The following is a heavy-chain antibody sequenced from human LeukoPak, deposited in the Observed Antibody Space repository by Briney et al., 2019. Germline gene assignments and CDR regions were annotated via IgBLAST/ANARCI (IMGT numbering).Heavy chain of an antibody. CDR3: ARRSTLYSSGWFYFDY. D-gene: IGHD6-19*01. J-gene: IGHJ4*02. CDR2: ISAHDGTT. V-gene: IGHV1-18*01. CDR1: GYTFTSYG. Sequence: ASVKVSCKASGYTFTSYGISWVRQAPGQGLEWMGWISAHDGTTNYALKLQDRVTMTTDTSTSTAYMELRGLRSDDTAVYYCARRSTLYSSGWFYFDYWGQGTLVTVSS.